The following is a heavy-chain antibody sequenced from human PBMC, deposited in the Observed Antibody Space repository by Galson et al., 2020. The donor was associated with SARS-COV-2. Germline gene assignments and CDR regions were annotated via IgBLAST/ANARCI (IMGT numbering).Heavy chain of an antibody. CDR1: GGTFSSYA. Sequence: SVKVSCKASGGTFSSYAISWVRQAPGQGLEWMGRIIPILGITTYAQNFQGRVTITADKSTTTAYMELTSLTSEDTAVYYCAKYDTASYYRGYVDSWGQGTRVTVSS. CDR3: AKYDTASYYRGYVDS. CDR2: IIPILGIT. J-gene: IGHJ4*02. D-gene: IGHD3-22*01. V-gene: IGHV1-69*04.